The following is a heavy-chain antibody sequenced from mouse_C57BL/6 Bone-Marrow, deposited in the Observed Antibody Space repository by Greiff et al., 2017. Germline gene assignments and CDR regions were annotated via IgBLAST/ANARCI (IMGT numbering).Heavy chain of an antibody. V-gene: IGHV1-18*01. J-gene: IGHJ2*01. Sequence: EVQLQQSGPELVKPGASVKIPCKASGYTFTDYNMDWVKQSHGKSLEWIGDINPNNGGTIYNQKFKGKATLTVDKSSSTAYMELRSLTSEDTAVYYCARRGPIYYFFYFDYWGQGTTLTVSS. CDR2: INPNNGGT. CDR1: GYTFTDYN. D-gene: IGHD2-1*01. CDR3: ARRGPIYYFFYFDY.